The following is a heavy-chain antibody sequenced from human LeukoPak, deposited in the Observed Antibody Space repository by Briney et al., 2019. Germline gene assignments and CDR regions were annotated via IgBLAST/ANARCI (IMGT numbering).Heavy chain of an antibody. CDR3: AREFDY. CDR2: IYYSGST. Sequence: SETLSLTCTVSGGSISSYYWSWLRQPPGKGLEWIGYIYYSGSTNYNPSLKSRVTISVDTSKNQFSLKLSSVTAADTAVYYCAREFDYWGQGTLVTVSS. V-gene: IGHV4-59*01. J-gene: IGHJ4*02. CDR1: GGSISSYY.